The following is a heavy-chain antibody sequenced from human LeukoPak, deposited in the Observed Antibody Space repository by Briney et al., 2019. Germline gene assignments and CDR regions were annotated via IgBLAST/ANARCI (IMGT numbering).Heavy chain of an antibody. Sequence: PGGSLRLSCAASGFTFSSYAMSWVRQAPGKGLEWVSAISGSGGSTYYADSVKGRFTISRDNSKNTLYLQMNSLGAEDTAVYYCAKAITFGATSKRYYFDYWGQGTLVTVSS. CDR1: GFTFSSYA. CDR3: AKAITFGATSKRYYFDY. J-gene: IGHJ4*02. CDR2: ISGSGGST. V-gene: IGHV3-23*01. D-gene: IGHD3-16*01.